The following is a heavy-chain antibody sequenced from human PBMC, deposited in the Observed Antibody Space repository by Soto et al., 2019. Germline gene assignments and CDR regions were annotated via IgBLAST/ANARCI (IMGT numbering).Heavy chain of an antibody. CDR1: GFTFSNVW. CDR2: IKSKIDGETT. D-gene: IGHD3-10*01. Sequence: EAQLVESGGGLVKPGGSLRLSCAASGFTFSNVWMHWVRQAPGKGLEWVGRIKSKIDGETTDYAAPVKGRFSISRDDSKNTLYLQMNTLKSEDTAVYYPTPMALKHVSGSSHLPHSGQGTLVTVSS. CDR3: TPMALKHVSGSSHLPH. J-gene: IGHJ4*02. V-gene: IGHV3-15*07.